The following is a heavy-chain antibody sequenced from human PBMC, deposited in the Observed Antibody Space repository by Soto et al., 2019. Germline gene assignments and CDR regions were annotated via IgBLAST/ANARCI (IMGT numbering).Heavy chain of an antibody. Sequence: EVQVSESGGGLVQPGGSLRLSCATSGFTFSNYPMNWVRQAPGKGLEWVSGISAGGDRTYYADSVQGRFTIFRDNSNNSVSLRMNSLRVEDTAVYYCARRVWGQGTLVTVTS. J-gene: IGHJ4*02. CDR3: ARRV. V-gene: IGHV3-23*01. CDR1: GFTFSNYP. CDR2: ISAGGDRT.